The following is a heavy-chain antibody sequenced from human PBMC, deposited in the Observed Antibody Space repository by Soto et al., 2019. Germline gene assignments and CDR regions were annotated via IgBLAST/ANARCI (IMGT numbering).Heavy chain of an antibody. V-gene: IGHV3-23*01. CDR3: ASRPDFDY. J-gene: IGHJ4*02. CDR1: GLTFSSYG. Sequence: GGSLRLSCAASGLTFSSYGMSWVRQAPGKGLEWVSVISAGGGTTYYADSVKGRFTISRDNSKNTLYVQMISLRAEDTAVYYCASRPDFDYWGQGALVTVSS. CDR2: ISAGGGTT.